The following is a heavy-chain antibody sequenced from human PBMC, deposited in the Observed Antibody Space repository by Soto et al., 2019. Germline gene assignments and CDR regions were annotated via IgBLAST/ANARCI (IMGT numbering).Heavy chain of an antibody. CDR3: ARERIVLGPAASGPYYYYYGMDV. D-gene: IGHD2-2*01. J-gene: IGHJ6*02. V-gene: IGHV3-33*01. Sequence: QVQLVESGGGVVQPGRSLRLSCAASGFTFSSYGMHWVRQAPGKGLEWVAVIWYDGSNKYYADSVKGRFTISRDNSKNTLYLQMNSLRDEDTAVYYCARERIVLGPAASGPYYYYYGMDVWGQGTTVTVSS. CDR2: IWYDGSNK. CDR1: GFTFSSYG.